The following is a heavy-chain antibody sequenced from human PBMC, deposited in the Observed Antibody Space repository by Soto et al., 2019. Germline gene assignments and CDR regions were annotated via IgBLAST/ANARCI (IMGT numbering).Heavy chain of an antibody. CDR3: ARGGDCMLWLHP. J-gene: IGHJ5*02. CDR2: MNPNSGNT. V-gene: IGHV1-8*01. CDR1: GYTFTSYD. Sequence: ASVKVSCKASGYTFTSYDINWVRQATGQGLEWMGWMNPNSGNTGYAQKFQGRVTMTRNTSISTAYMELSSLRSEDTAVYYCARGGDCMLWLHPWGQGTLVTVSS. D-gene: IGHD2-21*02.